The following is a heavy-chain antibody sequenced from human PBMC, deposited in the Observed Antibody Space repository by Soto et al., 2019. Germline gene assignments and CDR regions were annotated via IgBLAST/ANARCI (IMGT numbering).Heavy chain of an antibody. CDR1: GGSITSSDYY. V-gene: IGHV4-39*01. Sequence: QLQLQESGPRLVKPSETLSLSCTVSGGSITSSDYYWGWIRQPPGKGLEWVGSMYYTGTTFYTPFLKSRVTISGDTSKNQISLKLNSVSAADTAIYYCARQGAGYSSSSWYAYHPLDVWGQGTTVIVSS. D-gene: IGHD6-19*01. CDR2: MYYTGTT. CDR3: ARQGAGYSSSSWYAYHPLDV. J-gene: IGHJ6*02.